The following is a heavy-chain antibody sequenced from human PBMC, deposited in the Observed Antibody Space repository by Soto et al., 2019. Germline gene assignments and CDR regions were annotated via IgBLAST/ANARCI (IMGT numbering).Heavy chain of an antibody. CDR1: GGTFSDLA. D-gene: IGHD5-12*01. Sequence: QVHLVQSGAEVKKPGSSVKVSCKTSGGTFSDLAFSWVRQAPGQGLEWVGGIVPLFGTPDYSQKFQGRVTINADASSSTVYMELRSLRSEDMAVYYWASERVAEMATGGYFDNWGQGTLVTVSS. J-gene: IGHJ4*02. V-gene: IGHV1-69*01. CDR2: IVPLFGTP. CDR3: ASERVAEMATGGYFDN.